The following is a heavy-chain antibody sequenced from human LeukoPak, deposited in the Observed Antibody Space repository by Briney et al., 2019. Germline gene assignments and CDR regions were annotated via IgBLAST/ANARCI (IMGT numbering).Heavy chain of an antibody. CDR3: ARGPSGYHNT. Sequence: GGSLRLSCAASGFIFSDYGMSWVRQAPGKGLEWVSAVSGSGGNTFYADSVKGRFTISRDNSKNTLYLQMNSLRAEDTAVYYCARGPSGYHNTGGQGTLVTVSS. D-gene: IGHD5-12*01. J-gene: IGHJ4*02. CDR2: VSGSGGNT. CDR1: GFIFSDYG. V-gene: IGHV3-23*01.